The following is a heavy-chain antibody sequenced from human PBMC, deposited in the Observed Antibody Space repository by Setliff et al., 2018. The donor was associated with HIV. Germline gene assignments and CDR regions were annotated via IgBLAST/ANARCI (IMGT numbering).Heavy chain of an antibody. CDR3: ARRLQFLEFLHGVGGLDV. CDR1: GYSMSSGYY. CDR2: VYHTGST. D-gene: IGHD3-3*01. J-gene: IGHJ6*02. V-gene: IGHV4-38-2*01. Sequence: PSETLSLTCGVSGYSMSSGYYWGWIRQPPGKGLEWIGNVYHTGSTYYNPSLKSRVTISVDTSKNQFSLKLSSVIAADTAVYYCARRLQFLEFLHGVGGLDVWGQGTTVTVSS.